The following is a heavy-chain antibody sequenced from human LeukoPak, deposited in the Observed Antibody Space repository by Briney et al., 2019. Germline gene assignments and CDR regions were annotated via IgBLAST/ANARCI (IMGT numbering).Heavy chain of an antibody. Sequence: AGGSLRLSCAASGFTFSSYAMSWVRQAPGKGLEWVSAISGSGGSTYYADSVKGRFTISRDNSKNTLYLQMNSLRAEDTAVYYCARDSSTPRTYYDFWSGYYSSYYGMDVWGQGTTVTVSS. V-gene: IGHV3-23*01. J-gene: IGHJ6*02. D-gene: IGHD3-3*01. CDR1: GFTFSSYA. CDR3: ARDSSTPRTYYDFWSGYYSSYYGMDV. CDR2: ISGSGGST.